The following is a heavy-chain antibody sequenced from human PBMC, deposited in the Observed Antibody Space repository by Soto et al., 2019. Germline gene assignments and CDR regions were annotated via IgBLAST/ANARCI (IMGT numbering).Heavy chain of an antibody. J-gene: IGHJ4*02. CDR3: AYSSTPFDY. CDR2: ISGSGGST. V-gene: IGHV3-23*01. Sequence: EVQLLESGGGLVQPGWSLRLSCAASGFTCSSYAMSWVRQAPGKGLEWVSAISGSGGSTYYADSVQGRFTISRDNSKNTLYLQMNSLRAEDTAVYYCAYSSTPFDYWGQGTLVTVSS. CDR1: GFTCSSYA. D-gene: IGHD6-13*01.